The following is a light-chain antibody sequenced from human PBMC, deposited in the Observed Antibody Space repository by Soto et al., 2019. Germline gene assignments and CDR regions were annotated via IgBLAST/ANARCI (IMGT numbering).Light chain of an antibody. Sequence: EIVLTQSPATLSLSPGERATLSCRASQSVSSYLAWYQQKPGQAPRLLIYDASNRATGIPARFSVSGSGTDFTLTISSLEPEDFAVYYCQPRSNWPRTFGQGTKVEIK. CDR1: QSVSSY. J-gene: IGKJ1*01. V-gene: IGKV3-11*01. CDR2: DAS. CDR3: QPRSNWPRT.